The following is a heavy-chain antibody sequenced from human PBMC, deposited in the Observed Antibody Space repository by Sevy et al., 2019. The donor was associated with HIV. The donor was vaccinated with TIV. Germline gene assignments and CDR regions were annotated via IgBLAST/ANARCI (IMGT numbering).Heavy chain of an antibody. Sequence: ETLSLTCAVYGGSFSGYYWTWIRQPPGRGLEWIGEINHSGSTNYSPSLKSRVTMSVDTSKNQFSLNLSSVTAADTAVYYCARGGSCSGGTCYWRSYDYWGQGTLVTVSS. D-gene: IGHD2-15*01. J-gene: IGHJ4*02. CDR2: INHSGST. V-gene: IGHV4-34*01. CDR1: GGSFSGYY. CDR3: ARGGSCSGGTCYWRSYDY.